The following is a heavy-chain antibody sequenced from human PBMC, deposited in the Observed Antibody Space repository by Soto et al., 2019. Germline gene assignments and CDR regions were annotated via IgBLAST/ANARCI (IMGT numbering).Heavy chain of an antibody. CDR1: GYTLTELS. CDR2: FDPEDGET. J-gene: IGHJ1*01. Sequence: GASVKVSCKVSGYTLTELSMHWVRQAPGKGLEWMGGFDPEDGETIYAQKFQGRVTMTEDTSTDTAYMELSSLRSEDTAVYYCATTYCSGGSCYSEYFQHWGQGTLVTVSS. CDR3: ATTYCSGGSCYSEYFQH. D-gene: IGHD2-15*01. V-gene: IGHV1-24*01.